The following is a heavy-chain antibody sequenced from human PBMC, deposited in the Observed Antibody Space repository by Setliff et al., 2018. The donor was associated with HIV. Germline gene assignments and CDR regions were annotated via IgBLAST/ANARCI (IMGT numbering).Heavy chain of an antibody. CDR3: ARLRGLNLEPFDY. J-gene: IGHJ4*02. V-gene: IGHV4-39*01. Sequence: SETLSLTCTVSGASIGRRSDCWGWIRQPPGKGLEWIGSVYYSGSTYYNPSLKSRLTISVDTSTNKFSLKLSSVTAADTAVYYCARLRGLNLEPFDYWGQGTLVTVSS. CDR1: GASIGRRSDC. CDR2: VYYSGST. D-gene: IGHD1-1*01.